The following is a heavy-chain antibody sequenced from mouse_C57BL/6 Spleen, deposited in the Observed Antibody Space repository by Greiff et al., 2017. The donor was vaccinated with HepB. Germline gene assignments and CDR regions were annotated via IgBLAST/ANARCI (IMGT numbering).Heavy chain of an antibody. V-gene: IGHV1-26*01. D-gene: IGHD5-1*01. CDR1: GYTFTDYY. J-gene: IGHJ2*01. CDR3: ARSTLGYFDY. CDR2: INPNNGGT. Sequence: EVQLQQSGPELVKPGASVKISCKASGYTFTDYYMNWVKQSRGKSLEWIGDINPNNGGTSYNQKFKGKATLTVDKSSSTAYMELRSLTSEDSAVYYCARSTLGYFDYWGQGTTLTVSS.